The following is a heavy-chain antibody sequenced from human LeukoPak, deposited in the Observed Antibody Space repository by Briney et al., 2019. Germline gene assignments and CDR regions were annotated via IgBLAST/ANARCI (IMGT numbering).Heavy chain of an antibody. J-gene: IGHJ4*02. V-gene: IGHV3-23*01. Sequence: QPGGSLRLSCAASGFTFANYAMSWVRQGPGKGLEWVSTISGSGGSTYYADSVKGRFIISRDNSKNTLFLQMNSLRADDTAVYFCAKDQKSIAATGYDYWGQGTLVTVSS. D-gene: IGHD6-13*01. CDR1: GFTFANYA. CDR3: AKDQKSIAATGYDY. CDR2: ISGSGGST.